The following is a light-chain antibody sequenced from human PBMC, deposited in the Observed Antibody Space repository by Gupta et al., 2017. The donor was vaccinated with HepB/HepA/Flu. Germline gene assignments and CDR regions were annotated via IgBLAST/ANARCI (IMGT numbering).Light chain of an antibody. Sequence: IVMTQSPLSLPVTPGEPASISCRSSQSLLHSNGYNYLDWYLQKPGQSPQLLIYLGSNRASGVPDRFSGSGSGTDFTLKISRVEAEDDGVYYCMQALQTPCSFGQGTXLEIK. CDR3: MQALQTPCS. CDR2: LGS. V-gene: IGKV2-28*01. CDR1: QSLLHSNGYNY. J-gene: IGKJ2*04.